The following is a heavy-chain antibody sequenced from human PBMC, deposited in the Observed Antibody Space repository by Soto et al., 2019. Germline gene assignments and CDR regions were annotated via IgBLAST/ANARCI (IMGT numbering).Heavy chain of an antibody. CDR3: ARDKYSSSRGWFDP. V-gene: IGHV1-18*01. D-gene: IGHD6-6*01. J-gene: IGHJ5*02. CDR1: GYTFTSYG. Sequence: GASVKVSCKASGYTFTSYGISWVRQAPGQGLEWMGWISAYNGNTNYAQKLQGRVTMTTDTSTSTAYMELRSLRSDDTAVYYCARDKYSSSRGWFDPWGQGTLVTVYS. CDR2: ISAYNGNT.